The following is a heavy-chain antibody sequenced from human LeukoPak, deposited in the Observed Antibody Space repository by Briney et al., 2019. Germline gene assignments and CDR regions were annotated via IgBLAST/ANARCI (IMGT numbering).Heavy chain of an antibody. CDR1: GGSISSGGYY. J-gene: IGHJ4*02. D-gene: IGHD4-17*01. CDR3: ARHGRLGGYGDYDYFDY. Sequence: PSQTLSLTCTVSGGSISSGGYYWSWIRQPPGKGLEWIGYIYYSGSTNYNPSLKSRVTISVDTSKNQFSLKLSSVTAADTAVYYCARHGRLGGYGDYDYFDYWGQGTLVTVSS. CDR2: IYYSGST. V-gene: IGHV4-30-4*08.